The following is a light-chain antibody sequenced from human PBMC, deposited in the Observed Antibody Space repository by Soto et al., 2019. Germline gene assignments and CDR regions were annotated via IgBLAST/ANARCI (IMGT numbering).Light chain of an antibody. J-gene: IGKJ1*01. Sequence: DIQMTQSPSSLSASIGDGVTITCRTSQTISAFLNWYQLNPGKAPKLLIYAASTLQSGVPSRFSGSGSGADFTLTISSLQPEDFATYYCQQSYSLPWTFGQGTTVGIK. CDR1: QTISAF. V-gene: IGKV1-39*01. CDR3: QQSYSLPWT. CDR2: AAS.